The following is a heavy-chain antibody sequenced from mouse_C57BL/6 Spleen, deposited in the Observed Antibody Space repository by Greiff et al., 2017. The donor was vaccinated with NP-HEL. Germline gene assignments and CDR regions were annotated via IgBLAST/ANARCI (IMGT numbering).Heavy chain of an antibody. CDR3: ARSGGNYPFDY. V-gene: IGHV1-26*01. J-gene: IGHJ2*01. CDR2: INPNNGGT. CDR1: GYTFTDYY. Sequence: VQLQQSGPELVKPGASVKISCKASGYTFTDYYMNWVKQSHGKSLEWIGDINPNNGGTSYNQKFKGKATLTVDKSSSTAYMELRSLTSEDSAVYYCARSGGNYPFDYWGQGTTLTVSS. D-gene: IGHD2-1*01.